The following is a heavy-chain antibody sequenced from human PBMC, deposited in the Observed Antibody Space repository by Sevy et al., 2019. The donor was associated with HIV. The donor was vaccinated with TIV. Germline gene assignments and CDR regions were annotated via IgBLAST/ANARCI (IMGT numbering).Heavy chain of an antibody. CDR3: ARLLPTRAFDI. CDR1: GFTFSSFP. V-gene: IGHV3-30*04. Sequence: GGSLRLSCVASGFTFSSFPIHWVRQAPGKGLEWVAIISYDGNNQHFADSVKGRFTISRDNSKNTVYLHMNSLRTEDTAVYYCARLLPTRAFDIWGQGTMVTVSS. J-gene: IGHJ3*02. CDR2: ISYDGNNQ.